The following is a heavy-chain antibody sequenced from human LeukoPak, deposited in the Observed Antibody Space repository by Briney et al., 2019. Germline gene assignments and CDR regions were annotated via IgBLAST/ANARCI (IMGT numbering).Heavy chain of an antibody. Sequence: ASVKVSCKASGGTFSSYAISWVRQAPGQGLEWMGRIIPIFGTANYAQKFQGRVTITTDESTSTAYMELSSLRSEDTAVYYCAISRTIFGVVDSSSFDYWGQGTLVTVSS. CDR1: GGTFSSYA. CDR2: IIPIFGTA. J-gene: IGHJ4*02. D-gene: IGHD3-3*01. CDR3: AISRTIFGVVDSSSFDY. V-gene: IGHV1-69*05.